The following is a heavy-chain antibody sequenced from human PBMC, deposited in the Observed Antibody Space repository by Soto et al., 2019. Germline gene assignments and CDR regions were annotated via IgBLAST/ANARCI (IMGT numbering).Heavy chain of an antibody. D-gene: IGHD3-3*01. CDR3: AKEITIFGVESYGMDV. V-gene: IGHV3-30*18. CDR2: ISYDGSNK. J-gene: IGHJ6*02. Sequence: QVQLVASGGGVVQPGRSLRLSCAASGFTFSSYGMHWVRQAPGKGLEWVAVISYDGSNKYYADSVKGRFTISRDNSKNTLYLQMNSLRAEDTAVYYCAKEITIFGVESYGMDVWGQGTTVTVSS. CDR1: GFTFSSYG.